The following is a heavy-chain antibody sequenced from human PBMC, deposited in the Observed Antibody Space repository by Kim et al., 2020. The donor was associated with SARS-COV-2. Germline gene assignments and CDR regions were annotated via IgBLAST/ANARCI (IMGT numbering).Heavy chain of an antibody. Sequence: GGSLRLSCAASGFTFDDYTMHWVRQAPGKGLECVSAISREGGSTDYADSVKGRFTISRDNSKNSLYLQMNSLRTEDTALYYCTKDNEYSGFDYWGQGTLVTVSS. V-gene: IGHV3-43*01. CDR3: TKDNEYSGFDY. J-gene: IGHJ4*02. D-gene: IGHD2-21*01. CDR1: GFTFDDYT. CDR2: ISREGGST.